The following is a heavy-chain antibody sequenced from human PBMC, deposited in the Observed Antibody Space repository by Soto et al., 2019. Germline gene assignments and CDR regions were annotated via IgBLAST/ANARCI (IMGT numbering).Heavy chain of an antibody. CDR2: ISAYNGNT. V-gene: IGHV1-18*01. D-gene: IGHD3-3*01. J-gene: IGHJ4*02. Sequence: QVQLVQSGAEVKKPGASVKVSCKASGYTFTSYGISWVRQAPGQGLEWMGWISAYNGNTNYAQKLQGRVTMTTDTSPSTVYMEMRSLRSYDTAVYYCARDEARFDRNFDYWGQGTLVTVSS. CDR3: ARDEARFDRNFDY. CDR1: GYTFTSYG.